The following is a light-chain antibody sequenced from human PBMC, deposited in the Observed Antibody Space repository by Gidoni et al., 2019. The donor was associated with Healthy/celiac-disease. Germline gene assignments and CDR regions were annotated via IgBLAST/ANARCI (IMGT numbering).Light chain of an antibody. J-gene: IGKJ1*01. CDR3: QQYSSYWT. CDR1: QSIRSW. CDR2: KAT. Sequence: DIQMTQSPSTLSASLGDRVTITCRASQSIRSWLDWYQQKPGKPPKLLNYKATSLESGVPSWCGSGGSRTENTLTISRLQADDVATYCCQQYSSYWTFGQGTKVEIK. V-gene: IGKV1-5*03.